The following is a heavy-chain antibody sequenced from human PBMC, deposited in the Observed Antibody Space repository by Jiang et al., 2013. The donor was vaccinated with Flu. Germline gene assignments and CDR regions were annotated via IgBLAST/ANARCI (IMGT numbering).Heavy chain of an antibody. Sequence: SVSSNSAGWNWIRQSPSRGLEWLGRHTTGPSGILIMDYLMKSRLTINADTSRNQLSLQLNSVTPEDTAVYYCTRGSYDSSGYYSIGYFDHWGQGTLVTVSS. D-gene: IGHD3-22*01. CDR1: SVSSNSAG. CDR3: TRGSYDSSGYYSIGYFDH. J-gene: IGHJ4*02. V-gene: IGHV6-1*01. CDR2: HTTGPSGIL.